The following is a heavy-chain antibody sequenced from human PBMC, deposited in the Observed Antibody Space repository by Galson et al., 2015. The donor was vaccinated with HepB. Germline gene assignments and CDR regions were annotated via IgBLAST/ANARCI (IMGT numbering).Heavy chain of an antibody. Sequence: SLRLSCAASGFTFSYYAMSWVRQAPGKGLEWISAITPSGDNTYSADSMTSRFTISRDNSRNTLFLQMNSLRADDTAIYFCAKVFPEKVDGWYRQALYYFDSWGQGTRVTVSS. CDR3: AKVFPEKVDGWYRQALYYFDS. D-gene: IGHD6-19*01. CDR1: GFTFSYYA. J-gene: IGHJ4*02. V-gene: IGHV3-23*01. CDR2: ITPSGDNT.